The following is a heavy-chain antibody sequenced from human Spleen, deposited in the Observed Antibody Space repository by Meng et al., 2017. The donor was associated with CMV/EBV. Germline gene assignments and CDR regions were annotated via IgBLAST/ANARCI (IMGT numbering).Heavy chain of an antibody. CDR3: ARGFSATGFDY. V-gene: IGHV3-7*01. J-gene: IGHJ4*02. D-gene: IGHD1-14*01. CDR1: GFTFRSYN. CDR2: IKQDGSEK. Sequence: GESLKISCAASGFTFRSYNMDWVRQAPGKGLEWVANIKQDGSEKYYVDSVKGRFTISRDNAKNSLYLQMNSLRAEDTAVYYCARGFSATGFDYWGQGTLVTVSS.